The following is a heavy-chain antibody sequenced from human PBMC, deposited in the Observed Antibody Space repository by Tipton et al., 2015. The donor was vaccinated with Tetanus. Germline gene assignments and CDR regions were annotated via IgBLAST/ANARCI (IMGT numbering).Heavy chain of an antibody. CDR3: ARRLNQNWFDP. V-gene: IGHV4-31*03. D-gene: IGHD2-8*01. J-gene: IGHJ5*02. CDR1: GASIRSGGYY. Sequence: TPSLTCTVSGASIRSGGYYWTWIRQHPERGLEWLGYIYYTGNTYYNPSLKSRVTISVDTSKNQVSLKLTSVTAADTAVYYCARRLNQNWFDPWGQGTLVSVSS. CDR2: IYYTGNT.